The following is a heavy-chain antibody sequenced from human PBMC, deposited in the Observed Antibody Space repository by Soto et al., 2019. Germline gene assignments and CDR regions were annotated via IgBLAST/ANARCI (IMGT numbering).Heavy chain of an antibody. J-gene: IGHJ4*02. D-gene: IGHD4-17*01. Sequence: SETLSLTCAVSGGSISSGGYSWSWIRQPPGKGLEWIGYIYHSGSTYYNPSLKSRVTISVHRSKNQFSLKLSSVTAADTAVYYCVAGPIYGGKLLDYWGQGTLVTVSS. CDR1: GGSISSGGYS. CDR3: VAGPIYGGKLLDY. CDR2: IYHSGST. V-gene: IGHV4-30-2*01.